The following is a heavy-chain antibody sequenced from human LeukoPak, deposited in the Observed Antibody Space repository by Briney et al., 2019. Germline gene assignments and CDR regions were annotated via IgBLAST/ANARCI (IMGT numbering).Heavy chain of an antibody. CDR1: GFTFSSYA. J-gene: IGHJ4*02. V-gene: IGHV3-23*01. CDR2: ISGSGGST. Sequence: GGSLRLSCAASGFTFSSYAMSWVRQAPGKGLEWVSAISGSGGSTYYADSVKGRFSISRDNSKNTLYLQMNSLRAEDTAVYYCAKGDLQQLVPFDYWGQGTLVTVSS. D-gene: IGHD6-13*01. CDR3: AKGDLQQLVPFDY.